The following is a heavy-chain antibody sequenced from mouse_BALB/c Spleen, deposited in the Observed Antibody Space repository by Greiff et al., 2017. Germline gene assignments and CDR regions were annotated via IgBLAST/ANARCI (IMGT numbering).Heavy chain of an antibody. D-gene: IGHD1-2*01. V-gene: IGHV1-55*01. J-gene: IGHJ1*01. CDR2: IYPGSGST. CDR1: GYNFTSYW. Sequence: VQLQQPGAELVKPGTSVKLSCKASGYNFTSYWINWVKLRPGQGLEWIGDIYPGSGSTNYNEKFKSKATLTVDTSSSTAYMQLSSLASEDSALYYCARETTATDWYFDVWGAGTTVTVSS. CDR3: ARETTATDWYFDV.